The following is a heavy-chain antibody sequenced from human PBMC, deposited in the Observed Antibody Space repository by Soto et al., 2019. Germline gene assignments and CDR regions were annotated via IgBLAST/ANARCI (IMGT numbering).Heavy chain of an antibody. CDR2: ISGSGGSP. Sequence: GGSLRLSCAASGFTFSSYAMTWVRQAPGKGLEWVSAISGSGGSPYSADSVKGRFTISRDNSKNTLYLQMNSVRADDTAVYYCARDSSPYYDFWSGFYTYFDYWGQGALVTVSS. V-gene: IGHV3-23*01. CDR1: GFTFSSYA. D-gene: IGHD3-3*01. J-gene: IGHJ4*02. CDR3: ARDSSPYYDFWSGFYTYFDY.